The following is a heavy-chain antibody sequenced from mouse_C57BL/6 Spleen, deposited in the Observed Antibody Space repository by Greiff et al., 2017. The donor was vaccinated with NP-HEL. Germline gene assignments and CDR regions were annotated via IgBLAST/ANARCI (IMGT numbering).Heavy chain of an antibody. CDR1: GYTFTDHT. J-gene: IGHJ4*01. D-gene: IGHD1-1*01. CDR3: ARSDYGSAYAMDY. V-gene: IGHV1-78*01. CDR2: IYPRDGST. Sequence: VQLQQSDAELVKPGASVKISCKVSGYTFTDHTIHWMKQRPEQGLEWIGYIYPRDGSTKYNEKFKGTATLTADKSSSTAYMHLKSLTSEDSAVYFCARSDYGSAYAMDYWGQGTSVTVSS.